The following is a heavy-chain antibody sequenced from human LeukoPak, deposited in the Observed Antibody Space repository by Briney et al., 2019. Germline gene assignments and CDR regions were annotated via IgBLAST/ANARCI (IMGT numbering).Heavy chain of an antibody. CDR2: IYYSGST. Sequence: SETLSLTCTVSGGSISSSSYYWGWIRQPPGKGLEWIGSIYYSGSTYYNPSLKSRVTISVDTAKNQFSLKLSSVTAADTAVYYCARDLYYDSSGARFDYWGQGTLVTVSS. V-gene: IGHV4-39*07. CDR1: GGSISSSSYY. D-gene: IGHD3-22*01. J-gene: IGHJ4*02. CDR3: ARDLYYDSSGARFDY.